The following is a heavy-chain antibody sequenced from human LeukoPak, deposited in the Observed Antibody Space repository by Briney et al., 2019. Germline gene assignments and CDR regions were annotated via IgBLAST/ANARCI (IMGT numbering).Heavy chain of an antibody. D-gene: IGHD5-12*01. CDR3: ARVYSGYEYFDY. V-gene: IGHV4-31*03. J-gene: IGHJ4*02. Sequence: SETLSLTCTVSGGSISSGGYYWSWIRQHPGKGLEWIGYIYCSGSTYYNPSLKSRVTISVDTSKNQFSLKLSSVTAADTAVYYCARVYSGYEYFDYWGQGTLVTVSS. CDR2: IYCSGST. CDR1: GGSISSGGYY.